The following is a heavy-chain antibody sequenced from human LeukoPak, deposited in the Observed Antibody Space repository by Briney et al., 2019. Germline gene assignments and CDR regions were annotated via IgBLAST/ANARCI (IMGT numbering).Heavy chain of an antibody. Sequence: SETLSLTCIVSGGSISSYYWSWIRQPAGKGLEWIGRIYSSGSANYNPSLKSQVSMSVDTSKNQFSLKLSSVTAADTAMYYCARNYYYTNGYYSGFDYWGQGTLVTVSS. CDR3: ARNYYYTNGYYSGFDY. V-gene: IGHV4-4*07. J-gene: IGHJ4*02. CDR2: IYSSGSA. D-gene: IGHD3-22*01. CDR1: GGSISSYY.